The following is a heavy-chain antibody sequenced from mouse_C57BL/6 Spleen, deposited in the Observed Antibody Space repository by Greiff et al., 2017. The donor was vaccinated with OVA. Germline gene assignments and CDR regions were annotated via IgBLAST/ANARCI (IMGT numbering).Heavy chain of an antibody. Sequence: QVQLQQSGAELVRPGASVTLSCKASGYTFTDYEMHWVKQTPVHGLEWIGAIDPETGGTAYNQKFKGKAILTADKSSSTAYMELRSLTSEDSAVYYCTRGDYGSSRYYAMDYWGQGTSVTVSS. CDR2: IDPETGGT. D-gene: IGHD1-1*01. J-gene: IGHJ4*01. CDR1: GYTFTDYE. CDR3: TRGDYGSSRYYAMDY. V-gene: IGHV1-15*01.